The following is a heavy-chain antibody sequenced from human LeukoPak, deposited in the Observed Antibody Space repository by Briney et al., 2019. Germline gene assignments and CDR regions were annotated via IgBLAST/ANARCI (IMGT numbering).Heavy chain of an antibody. CDR1: GYTFTSHG. CDR3: ARDSGLYSGTPGAFDI. J-gene: IGHJ3*02. D-gene: IGHD1-26*01. Sequence: ASVKVSCKASGYTFTSHGLSWVRQAPGQGLEWMGWISPYYGNTNYAQNLQGRVTVTTDTSTSTAYMELRSLISDDTAVYYCARDSGLYSGTPGAFDIWGQGTMVTVSS. V-gene: IGHV1-18*01. CDR2: ISPYYGNT.